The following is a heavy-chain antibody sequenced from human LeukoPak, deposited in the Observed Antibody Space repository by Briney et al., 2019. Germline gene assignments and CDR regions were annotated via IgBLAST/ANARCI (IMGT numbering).Heavy chain of an antibody. CDR2: IYSGGST. CDR3: ARDYIVVVVAATRRTYYYYGMDV. V-gene: IGHV3-66*02. J-gene: IGHJ6*02. Sequence: GGSLRLSCAASGFTVSSNYMSWVLQAPGKGLEWVSVIYSGGSTYYADSVKGRFTISRDNSKNTLYLQMNRLRAEDTAVYYCARDYIVVVVAATRRTYYYYGMDVWGQGTTVTVSS. CDR1: GFTVSSNY. D-gene: IGHD2-15*01.